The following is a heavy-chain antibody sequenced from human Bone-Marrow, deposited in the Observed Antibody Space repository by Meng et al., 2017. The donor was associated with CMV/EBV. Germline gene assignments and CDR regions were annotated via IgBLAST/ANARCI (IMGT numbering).Heavy chain of an antibody. V-gene: IGHV3-7*01. CDR2: IKQDGRES. D-gene: IGHD3-10*01. J-gene: IGHJ4*02. CDR3: ARDYYGSGSHDY. CDR1: GFTFSTYW. Sequence: GESLKISCAASGFTFSTYWMTWVRQAPGKGLEWVANIKQDGRESNYVESVKGRFTISRDNAKNTLYLQMNTLTVEDTAVYYCARDYYGSGSHDYWGQGSLVTVSS.